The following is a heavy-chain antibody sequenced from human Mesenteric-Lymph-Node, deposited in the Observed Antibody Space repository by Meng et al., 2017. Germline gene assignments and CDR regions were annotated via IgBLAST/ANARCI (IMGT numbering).Heavy chain of an antibody. CDR1: GGSFSNYY. CDR2: INHSGST. Sequence: QVQLQQWGAGLLKPSETLSLTCAVYGGSFSNYYWSWIRQPPGKGLEWIGEINHSGSTKYNPSLKSRVTISVDTATNQFSLNLNSVTAADTAVYYCARGGSVPMVLSYWGQGTLVTVSS. D-gene: IGHD3-10*01. J-gene: IGHJ4*02. CDR3: ARGGSVPMVLSY. V-gene: IGHV4-34*02.